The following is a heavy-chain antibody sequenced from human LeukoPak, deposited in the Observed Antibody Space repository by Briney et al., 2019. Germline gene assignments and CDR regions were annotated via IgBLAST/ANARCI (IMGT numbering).Heavy chain of an antibody. V-gene: IGHV4-31*03. J-gene: IGHJ4*02. CDR1: GGSISSGGYY. D-gene: IGHD3-22*01. CDR3: AREGYYDSSGYSDY. CDR2: IYYSGST. Sequence: SETLSLTCTVSGGSISSGGYYWSWIRQHPGKGLEWIGYIYYSGSTYYNPSLKSRVTISVDTSKNQFSLKLSSVTAADTAVYHCAREGYYDSSGYSDYWGQGTLVTVSS.